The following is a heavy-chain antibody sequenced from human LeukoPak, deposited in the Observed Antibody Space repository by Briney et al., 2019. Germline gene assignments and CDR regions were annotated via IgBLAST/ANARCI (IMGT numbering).Heavy chain of an antibody. Sequence: ASVKVSCKASGCTFSSYAISWVRQAPGQGLEWMGGIIPLFGTANYAQNFQGRITITADTSTSTAYMELSSLRSEDTAVYYCARELTTVTTSHFDYWGQGTLVTVSS. CDR2: IIPLFGTA. CDR3: ARELTTVTTSHFDY. CDR1: GCTFSSYA. V-gene: IGHV1-69*06. D-gene: IGHD4-17*01. J-gene: IGHJ4*02.